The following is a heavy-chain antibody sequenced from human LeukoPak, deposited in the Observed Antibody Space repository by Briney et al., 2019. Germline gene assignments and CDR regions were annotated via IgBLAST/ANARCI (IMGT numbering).Heavy chain of an antibody. V-gene: IGHV3-48*01. Sequence: GGSLRLSCAASGFTFSTYSMNWVRQAPGKGLEWVSYISSSSGTIYYADSVKGRFTISRDNAKNSLYLQMNSLRAEDTAVYYCARGSTYYDSSGQVPFDYWGQGTLVTVSS. CDR3: ARGSTYYDSSGQVPFDY. D-gene: IGHD3-22*01. J-gene: IGHJ4*02. CDR2: ISSSSGTI. CDR1: GFTFSTYS.